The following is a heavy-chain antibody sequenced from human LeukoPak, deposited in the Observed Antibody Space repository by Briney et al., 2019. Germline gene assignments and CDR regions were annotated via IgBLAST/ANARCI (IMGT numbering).Heavy chain of an antibody. CDR2: IYYSGST. D-gene: IGHD3-22*01. Sequence: KPSETLSLTCTVSGGSISSSSYYWGWIRQPPGKGLEWIGSIYYSGSTYYNPSLKSRVTISVDTSKNQFSLKLSSVTAADTAVYYCAREGNYYDSSGYSYWGQGTLVTVSS. CDR1: GGSISSSSYY. CDR3: AREGNYYDSSGYSY. J-gene: IGHJ4*02. V-gene: IGHV4-39*07.